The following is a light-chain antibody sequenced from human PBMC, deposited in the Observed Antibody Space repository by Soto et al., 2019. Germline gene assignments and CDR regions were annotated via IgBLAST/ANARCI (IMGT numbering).Light chain of an antibody. CDR2: GAS. J-gene: IGKJ2*01. Sequence: EIVLTQSPGTLSLSPGERATLSCRASQSVSSNYLTWYQQKPGQAPRLLIYGASSRATGIPDRFSGSGSGTDFTLIITRLEPEDLAVYYCQQYCSSPMYTFGQGTKLEIK. CDR3: QQYCSSPMYT. V-gene: IGKV3-20*01. CDR1: QSVSSNY.